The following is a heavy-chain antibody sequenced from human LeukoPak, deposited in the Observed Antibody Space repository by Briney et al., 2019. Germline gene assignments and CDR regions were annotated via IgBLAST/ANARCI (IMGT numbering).Heavy chain of an antibody. D-gene: IGHD6-19*01. V-gene: IGHV6-1*01. CDR3: VRESSGYTSDWYGVNYFDY. J-gene: IGHJ4*02. Sequence: SQTLSLTCAISGDTVSSNSAVWNWIRQSPSRGLECLGRTYYRSKWYNAYPVSVKSRITINPDTSKNQFSLQLNSVTPEDTAVYYCVRESSGYTSDWYGVNYFDYWGQGTLVTVSS. CDR2: TYYRSKWYN. CDR1: GDTVSSNSAV.